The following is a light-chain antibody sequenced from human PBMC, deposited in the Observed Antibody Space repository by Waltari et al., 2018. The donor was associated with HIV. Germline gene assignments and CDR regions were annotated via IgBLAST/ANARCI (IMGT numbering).Light chain of an antibody. Sequence: EVVMTQSPDTLSVSPGESDTLSCRASQNGGANLAWYQVRPGQAPSLLIYGATSRTTGFPARFSASGSGTEFTLTISSLQSEDFAIYYCQQYNDLPQTFGQGTRVDMK. V-gene: IGKV3-15*01. CDR1: QNGGAN. CDR2: GAT. J-gene: IGKJ1*01. CDR3: QQYNDLPQT.